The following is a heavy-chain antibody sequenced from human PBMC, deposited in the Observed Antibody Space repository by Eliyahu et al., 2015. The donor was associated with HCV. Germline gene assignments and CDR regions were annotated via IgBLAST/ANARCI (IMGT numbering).Heavy chain of an antibody. V-gene: IGHV3-23*01. CDR3: AKGGSTSPGLAP. CDR1: GFTFSSYA. CDR2: ISGSAGST. D-gene: IGHD2-2*01. J-gene: IGHJ5*02. Sequence: EVQLLESGGGLXQPGGSLRLSCAASGFTFSSYAXSWVRQTPGKGXEGVSAISGSAGSTYYADSVKGRFTISRDNSNNTLYLQMNSLRAEDTAVYYCAKGGSTSPGLAPWGQGTLVTVSS.